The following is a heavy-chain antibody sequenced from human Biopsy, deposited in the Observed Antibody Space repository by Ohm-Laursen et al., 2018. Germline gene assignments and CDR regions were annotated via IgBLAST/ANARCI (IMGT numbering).Heavy chain of an antibody. CDR3: ARDRDRRGWFDP. D-gene: IGHD1-14*01. CDR2: IYTSGIT. Sequence: TLSLTCTVSGGSLSSYSWSWIRQPAGKGLEWIGQIYTSGITNYNPSLKSRVTMSVDTSKNKFSLRGSPVTAADTAVYYCARDRDRRGWFDPWGQGTLVTVSS. CDR1: GGSLSSYS. J-gene: IGHJ5*02. V-gene: IGHV4-4*07.